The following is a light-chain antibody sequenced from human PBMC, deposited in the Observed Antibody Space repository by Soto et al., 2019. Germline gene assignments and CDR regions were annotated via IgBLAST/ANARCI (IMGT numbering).Light chain of an antibody. V-gene: IGKV3-20*01. J-gene: IGKJ5*01. Sequence: EIVLTQTTGTLSLSPGERATLSCRASQSVGSSYLAWYQQKPGQAPRLLIYGASSRATGIPDRFSGSGSGTDFTLTISRLEPEDFAVYYCQQHGSSPITFGQGTRLEI. CDR1: QSVGSSY. CDR3: QQHGSSPIT. CDR2: GAS.